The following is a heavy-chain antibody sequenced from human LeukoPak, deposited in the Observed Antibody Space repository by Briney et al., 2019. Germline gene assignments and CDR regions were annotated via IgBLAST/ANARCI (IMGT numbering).Heavy chain of an antibody. CDR2: INAYNGNT. V-gene: IGHV1-18*01. D-gene: IGHD3-3*01. CDR1: GYAFTNFG. CDR3: ARGDFGFQRE. J-gene: IGHJ1*01. Sequence: ASVKVSCKASGYAFTNFGITWVRQAPGQGREWMGWINAYNGNTNYAQKLQGRVTMTTDTTTNTAYMELRSLRSDDTAVYYCARGDFGFQREWGQGTLVTVSS.